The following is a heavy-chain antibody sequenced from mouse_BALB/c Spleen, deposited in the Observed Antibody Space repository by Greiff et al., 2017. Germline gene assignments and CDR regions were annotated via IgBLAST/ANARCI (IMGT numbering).Heavy chain of an antibody. CDR3: ARDLGGNYGGFAY. D-gene: IGHD2-1*01. V-gene: IGHV2-9*02. CDR1: GFSLTSYG. J-gene: IGHJ3*01. CDR2: IWAGGST. Sequence: VQLKESGPGLVAPSQSLSITCTVSGFSLTSYGVHWVRQPPGKGLEWLGVIWAGGSTNYNSALMSRLSISKDNSKSQVFLKMNSLQTDDTAMYYCARDLGGNYGGFAYWGQGTLVTVSA.